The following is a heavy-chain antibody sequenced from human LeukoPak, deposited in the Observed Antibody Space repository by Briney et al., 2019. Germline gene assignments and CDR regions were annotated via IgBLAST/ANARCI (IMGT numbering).Heavy chain of an antibody. Sequence: PGGSLRLSCAASGFTLSSYVMSWVRQAPGQGLEWVSTISGSGSSTYYADSVQGRFTISRDNSKNTLYLQMNSLRAEDTAVYYCARDRDWYSFDSWGQGTLVTVSS. V-gene: IGHV3-23*01. CDR1: GFTLSSYV. CDR2: ISGSGSST. D-gene: IGHD6-19*01. J-gene: IGHJ4*02. CDR3: ARDRDWYSFDS.